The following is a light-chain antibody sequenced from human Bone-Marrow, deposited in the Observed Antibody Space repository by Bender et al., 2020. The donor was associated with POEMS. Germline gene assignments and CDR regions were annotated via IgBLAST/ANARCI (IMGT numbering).Light chain of an antibody. Sequence: QSVLTQPPSASGTPGQRVTISCSGGSSNIGAHAVNWYQHLPGTAPQLLIYSSHRRPSEVPDRFSGSRSGTSASLAISGLHSDDEAGYYCAVCDNCLNGCVFGGVTKLPV. V-gene: IGLV1-44*01. CDR1: SSNIGAHA. CDR3: AVCDNCLNGCV. CDR2: SSH. J-gene: IGLJ3*02.